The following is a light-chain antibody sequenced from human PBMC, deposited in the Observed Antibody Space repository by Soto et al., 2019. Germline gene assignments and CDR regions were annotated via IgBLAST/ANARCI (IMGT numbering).Light chain of an antibody. CDR3: SSYTSNSNV. J-gene: IGLJ1*01. CDR1: SSDVGGYNY. Sequence: QSALTQPASVSGSPGQSITISCTGTSSDVGGYNYVSWYQQHPGKGPKLMISDVSNRPSGVYNRFSGYKSGNTVSLTISGLQSEDEADYYCSSYTSNSNVFGPGTKLTVL. CDR2: DVS. V-gene: IGLV2-14*01.